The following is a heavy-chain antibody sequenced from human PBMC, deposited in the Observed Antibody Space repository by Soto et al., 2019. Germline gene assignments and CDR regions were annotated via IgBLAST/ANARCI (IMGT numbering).Heavy chain of an antibody. Sequence: QVQLQESGPGLVKPSETLSLTCTVSGGSISSYYWSWIRQPPGKGLEWIGYIYYSGSTNYNPSLKSRVTISVDTSKNQFSLKLSSVPAADTAVYYCARLGYYYGSGSYHAFDIWGQGTMVTVSS. CDR3: ARLGYYYGSGSYHAFDI. D-gene: IGHD3-10*01. CDR1: GGSISSYY. CDR2: IYYSGST. V-gene: IGHV4-59*08. J-gene: IGHJ3*02.